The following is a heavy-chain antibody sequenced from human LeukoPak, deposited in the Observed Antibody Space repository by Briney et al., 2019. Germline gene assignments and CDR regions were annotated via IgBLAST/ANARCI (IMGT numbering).Heavy chain of an antibody. CDR1: GGAISSSNYY. V-gene: IGHV4-39*01. Sequence: PSETLSLTCTVSGGAISSSNYYWGWIRQPPGKGLEWIGSIYYSGDTYYSPSLKSRVTISVDTSKNQFSLKLSSVTAADTAVYYCATSIMLYAIPYFGYWGQGTLVTVSS. CDR2: IYYSGDT. D-gene: IGHD2-8*01. CDR3: ATSIMLYAIPYFGY. J-gene: IGHJ4*02.